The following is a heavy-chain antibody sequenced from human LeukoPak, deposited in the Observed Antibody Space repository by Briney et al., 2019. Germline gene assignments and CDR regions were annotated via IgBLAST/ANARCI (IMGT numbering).Heavy chain of an antibody. Sequence: GGSLRLSCAASGFAFSTFGMHWVRQAPGKGLEWVAVISYDGSNKYYADSVKGRFTISRDNSKNTLYLQMNSLTAEDTAVYYCAGTYSGSHERSYYYYGMDVWGQGTTVTVSS. CDR2: ISYDGSNK. J-gene: IGHJ6*02. D-gene: IGHD1-26*01. CDR3: AGTYSGSHERSYYYYGMDV. CDR1: GFAFSTFG. V-gene: IGHV3-30*03.